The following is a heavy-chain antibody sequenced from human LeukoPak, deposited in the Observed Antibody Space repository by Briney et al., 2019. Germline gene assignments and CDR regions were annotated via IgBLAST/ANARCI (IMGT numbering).Heavy chain of an antibody. CDR2: IYPGDSGP. Sequence: GESLKISCKVSEYSFTSYCIGWVRQMPGKGLEWMGIIYPGDSGPTYSPSFQGQVTISVDKSINTAYLQWSSLQASDTAMYCCGMSGDRVPLQDDVFDVWGQGTMVTVST. J-gene: IGHJ3*01. V-gene: IGHV5-51*01. CDR3: GMSGDRVPLQDDVFDV. CDR1: EYSFTSYC. D-gene: IGHD1-26*01.